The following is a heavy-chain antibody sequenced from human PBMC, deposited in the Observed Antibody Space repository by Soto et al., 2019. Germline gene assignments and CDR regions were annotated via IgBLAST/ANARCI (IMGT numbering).Heavy chain of an antibody. D-gene: IGHD6-13*01. V-gene: IGHV5-10-1*01. CDR1: GYSFTSYW. Sequence: GESLKISCKGSGYSFTSYWISWVRQMPGKGLEWMGRIDPSDSYTNYSPSFQGHVTISADKSISTAYLQWSSLKASDTAMYYCARQGGIAAAGTPYYYYGMDVWGQGTTVTVS. CDR2: IDPSDSYT. J-gene: IGHJ6*02. CDR3: ARQGGIAAAGTPYYYYGMDV.